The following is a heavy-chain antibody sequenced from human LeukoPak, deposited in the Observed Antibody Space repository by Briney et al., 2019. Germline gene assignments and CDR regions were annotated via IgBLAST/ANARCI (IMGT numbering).Heavy chain of an antibody. V-gene: IGHV3-23*01. CDR1: GFTFSSYA. CDR2: ISGSGGST. J-gene: IGHJ4*02. Sequence: GGSLRLSCAASGFTFSSYAMTWVRQAPGKGLEWVSTISGSGGSTYYADSVKGRFTISRDNSKNTLYMQMNSLRAEDTAVYYCARDKGSSWAQSNWGYWGQGTLVTVSS. D-gene: IGHD6-13*01. CDR3: ARDKGSSWAQSNWGY.